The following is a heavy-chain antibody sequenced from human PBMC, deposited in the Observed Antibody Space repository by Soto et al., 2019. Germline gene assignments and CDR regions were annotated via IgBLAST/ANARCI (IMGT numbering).Heavy chain of an antibody. CDR1: GGTFSSYA. Sequence: ASVKVSCKASGGTFSSYAISWVRQAPGQGLEWMGGIIPIFGTANYAQKFQGRVTITADESTSTAYMELSSLRSEDTAVYYCARGFHLEWSLDYWGQGTLVTVSS. CDR3: ARGFHLEWSLDY. J-gene: IGHJ4*02. D-gene: IGHD3-3*01. CDR2: IIPIFGTA. V-gene: IGHV1-69*13.